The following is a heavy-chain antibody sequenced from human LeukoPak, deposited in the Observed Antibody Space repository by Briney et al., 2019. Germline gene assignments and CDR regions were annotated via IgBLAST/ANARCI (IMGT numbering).Heavy chain of an antibody. J-gene: IGHJ2*01. CDR1: GFTFSSYG. CDR2: IRYDGSNK. V-gene: IGHV3-30*02. Sequence: GRSLRLSCAASGFTFSSYGMHWVRQAPGKGLEWVAFIRYDGSNKYYADSVKGRFTISRDNSKNTLYLQMNSLRAEDTAVYYCAKGRSGAYRGYFDLWGRGTLVTVSS. D-gene: IGHD1-26*01. CDR3: AKGRSGAYRGYFDL.